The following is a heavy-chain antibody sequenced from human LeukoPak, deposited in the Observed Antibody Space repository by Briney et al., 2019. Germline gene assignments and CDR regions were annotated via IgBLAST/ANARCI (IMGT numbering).Heavy chain of an antibody. V-gene: IGHV3-48*04. CDR3: ARERMVRGAPYFDY. Sequence: GGSLRLSCAASGFTFSSYSMNWVRQAPGKGLEWVSYISSSSTIYYADSVKGRFTISRDNARNSLYLQMNSLRAEDTAVYYCARERMVRGAPYFDYWGQGTLVTVSS. CDR1: GFTFSSYS. D-gene: IGHD3-10*01. J-gene: IGHJ4*02. CDR2: ISSSSTI.